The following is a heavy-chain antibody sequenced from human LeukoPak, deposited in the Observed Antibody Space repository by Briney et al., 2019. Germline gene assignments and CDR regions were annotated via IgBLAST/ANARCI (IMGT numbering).Heavy chain of an antibody. CDR1: GGSIGSYY. Sequence: SETLSLTCTVSGGSIGSYYWSWIRQPAGKGLEWIGRIYTSGSTNYNPSLKSRVTMSVDTSKNQFSLRLSSVTAADTAVYYCARETARPTTYYDFWSGYYETVNDYWGQGTPVTVSS. J-gene: IGHJ4*02. CDR3: ARETARPTTYYDFWSGYYETVNDY. D-gene: IGHD3-3*01. V-gene: IGHV4-4*07. CDR2: IYTSGST.